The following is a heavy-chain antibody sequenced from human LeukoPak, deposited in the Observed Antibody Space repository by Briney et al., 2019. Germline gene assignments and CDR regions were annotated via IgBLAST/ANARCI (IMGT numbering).Heavy chain of an antibody. CDR2: IIPIFGTA. CDR1: GGTFSGYA. D-gene: IGHD3-22*01. CDR3: ARASSSYYDSNPGGY. V-gene: IGHV1-69*06. Sequence: SVKVSCKASGGTFSGYAISWVRQAPGQGLEWMGGIIPIFGTANYAQKFQGRVTITADKSTSTAYMELSSLRSEDTAVYYCARASSSYYDSNPGGYWGQGTLVTVSS. J-gene: IGHJ4*02.